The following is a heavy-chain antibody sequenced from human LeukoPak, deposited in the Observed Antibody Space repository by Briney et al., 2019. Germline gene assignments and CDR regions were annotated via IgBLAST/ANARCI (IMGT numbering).Heavy chain of an antibody. D-gene: IGHD2-2*01. CDR3: ARVHSYCSTTSCLDY. V-gene: IGHV1-18*01. J-gene: IGHJ4*02. Sequence: ASVKVSCKASGYTLTSYGISWVRQAPGQGLEWMGWISAYNGNSNYAQKIQGRVTMTTDTSTSTGYMELRSLRSDDTAVYYCARVHSYCSTTSCLDYWGQGTLVTVSS. CDR2: ISAYNGNS. CDR1: GYTLTSYG.